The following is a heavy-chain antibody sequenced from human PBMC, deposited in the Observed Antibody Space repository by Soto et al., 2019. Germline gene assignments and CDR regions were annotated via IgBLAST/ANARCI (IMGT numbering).Heavy chain of an antibody. V-gene: IGHV4-39*01. CDR2: IYYSGST. CDR1: GGSISSSIYY. J-gene: IGHJ4*02. CDR3: ARRARGFDY. Sequence: SETLSLTCTVAGGSISSSIYYWGWIRQPPGKGLEWIGSIYYSGSTYYNPSLKSRVTISVDTSKNQFSLKLSSVTAADTAVYYCARRARGFDYWDQGSL.